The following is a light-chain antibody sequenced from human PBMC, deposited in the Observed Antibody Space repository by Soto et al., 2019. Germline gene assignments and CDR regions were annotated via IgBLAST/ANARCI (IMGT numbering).Light chain of an antibody. CDR3: SSYAGSINLI. CDR2: EVS. CDR1: SSDVGAYNY. V-gene: IGLV2-8*01. J-gene: IGLJ2*01. Sequence: QPVLTQPPSASGSPGQSVTISCTGTSSDVGAYNYVSWYQQHPGKAPKLMIYEVSKRPSGVPDRFSGSKSGNTASLTVSGLQAEDEADYYCSSYAGSINLIFGGGTKVTVL.